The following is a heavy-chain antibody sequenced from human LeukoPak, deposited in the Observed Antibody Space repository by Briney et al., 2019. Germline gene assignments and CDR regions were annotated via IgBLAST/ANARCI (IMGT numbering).Heavy chain of an antibody. CDR3: ARDRTYYYDSSGYYYYYYGMDV. Sequence: SETLSLTCTVSGGSISSYYWSWIRQPPGKGLEWLGYIYYSGSTNYNPSLKSRVTISVDTSKNQFSLKLSSVTAADTAVYYCARDRTYYYDSSGYYYYYYGMDVWGQGTTVTVSS. D-gene: IGHD3-22*01. CDR2: IYYSGST. V-gene: IGHV4-59*01. J-gene: IGHJ6*02. CDR1: GGSISSYY.